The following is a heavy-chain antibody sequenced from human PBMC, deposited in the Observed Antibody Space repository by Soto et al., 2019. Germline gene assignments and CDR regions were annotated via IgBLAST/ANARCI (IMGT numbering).Heavy chain of an antibody. D-gene: IGHD5-12*01. J-gene: IGHJ4*02. CDR2: INPSGGST. CDR3: ARDLHGYPDTGYVDY. Sequence: GASMKVSCKASGYTYTSYYMHWVRQAPGQGLEWMGIINPSGGSTSYAQKFQGRVTMTRDTSTSTVYMELSSLRSEDKAVYYCARDLHGYPDTGYVDYWGQGTLVTVSS. V-gene: IGHV1-46*01. CDR1: GYTYTSYY.